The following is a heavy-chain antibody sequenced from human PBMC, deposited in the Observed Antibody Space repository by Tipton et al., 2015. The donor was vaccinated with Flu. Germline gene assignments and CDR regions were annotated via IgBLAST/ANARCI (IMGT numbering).Heavy chain of an antibody. CDR3: ARSGTLVTGTSYYHYGMDV. Sequence: GLVKPSGTLSLICAVSGGSMSSNDWWSWVRQPPGKGLEWIGEISHSGNTNYKPSLKSRVTISLDKSKNQSSLKLSSVTAADTAVYYCARSGTLVTGTSYYHYGMDVWGQGKTVTVSS. D-gene: IGHD1-26*01. V-gene: IGHV4-4*02. J-gene: IGHJ6*02. CDR2: ISHSGNT. CDR1: GGSMSSNDW.